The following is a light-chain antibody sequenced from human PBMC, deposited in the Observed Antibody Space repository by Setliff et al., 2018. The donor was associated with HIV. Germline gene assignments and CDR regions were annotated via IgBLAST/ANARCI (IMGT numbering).Light chain of an antibody. V-gene: IGLV3-21*03. CDR3: QVWDSSSDHHV. J-gene: IGLJ1*01. CDR2: DDN. Sequence: SYELTQPPSVSVAPGKTARITCGGNNIGSKSVHWYQQKPGQAPVLVVYDDNDRPSGIPARFSGSNSGNTATLTSSRVEAGDEADYYCQVWDSSSDHHVFGTGTKGTV. CDR1: NIGSKS.